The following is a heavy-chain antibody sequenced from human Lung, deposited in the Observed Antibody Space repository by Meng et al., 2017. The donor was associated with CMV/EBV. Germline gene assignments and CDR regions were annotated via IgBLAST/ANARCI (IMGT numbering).Heavy chain of an antibody. J-gene: IGHJ4*02. CDR3: ARGSTSVTMIVVVITAASLAYES. V-gene: IGHV4-34*01. Sequence: SXTXSLXCAVYGGSFSGYDWSWIRQSPGKGLEWIGEINHRGSTNYNPSLKSRLTISVDTSKNQFSLKLNSVTAADTAVYYCARGSTSVTMIVVVITAASLAYESGXQGTXVNVAS. CDR2: INHRGST. CDR1: GGSFSGYD. D-gene: IGHD3-22*01.